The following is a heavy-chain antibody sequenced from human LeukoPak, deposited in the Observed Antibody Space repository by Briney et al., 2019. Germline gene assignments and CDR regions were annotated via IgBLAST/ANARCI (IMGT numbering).Heavy chain of an antibody. CDR2: ISYGSRFI. CDR3: ARVIPASPGAFDI. Sequence: PGRSLRLSCAASGFTFSSYGMHWVRQAPGEGLEWVSSISYGSRFIYYADSVKGRFTISRDNARNSLYLQMNSLRAEDTAVYYCARVIPASPGAFDIWGQGTMVTVSS. D-gene: IGHD2-2*01. CDR1: GFTFSSYG. V-gene: IGHV3-21*01. J-gene: IGHJ3*02.